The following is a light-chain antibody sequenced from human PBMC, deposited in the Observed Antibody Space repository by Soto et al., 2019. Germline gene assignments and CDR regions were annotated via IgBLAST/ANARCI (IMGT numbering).Light chain of an antibody. Sequence: EIVMTQSPPTLSASPGERVTLSCRASQSVSSNLAWYQQKPGQAPRLLIYRASTRATGFPSRFSGSGSGTEFTLTISSLQSEDFAVYYCQQYNTWPPDFTFGPGTRVDVK. CDR1: QSVSSN. V-gene: IGKV3-15*01. J-gene: IGKJ3*01. CDR2: RAS. CDR3: QQYNTWPPDFT.